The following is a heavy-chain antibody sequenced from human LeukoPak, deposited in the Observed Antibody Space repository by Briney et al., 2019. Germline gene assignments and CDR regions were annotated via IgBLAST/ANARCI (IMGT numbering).Heavy chain of an antibody. CDR2: INAGTGNR. Sequence: GASVKVSCKASGYTFINYAIHWVRQAPGQRLEWMGWINAGTGNRKYSQKFQDRVTITRETSATTAYMELSSLTPEDTAVYYCARVSDDSGWNFDYWGQGILVTVSS. CDR3: ARVSDDSGWNFDY. V-gene: IGHV1-3*01. J-gene: IGHJ4*02. D-gene: IGHD6-19*01. CDR1: GYTFINYA.